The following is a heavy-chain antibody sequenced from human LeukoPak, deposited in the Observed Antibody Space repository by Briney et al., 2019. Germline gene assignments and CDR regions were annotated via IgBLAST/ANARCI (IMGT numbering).Heavy chain of an antibody. D-gene: IGHD6-13*01. CDR2: IRQDGSEK. CDR1: GFTFSNYW. CDR3: ARRTAGLDY. V-gene: IGHV3-7*01. Sequence: GGSLRLSCAASGFTFSNYWMSWVRQAPGKGLEWVANIRQDGSEKYYVDSMRGRFTISRDNAKNSLYLQMSSLRAEDTAVYYCARRTAGLDYWGQETWSPSPQ. J-gene: IGHJ4*01.